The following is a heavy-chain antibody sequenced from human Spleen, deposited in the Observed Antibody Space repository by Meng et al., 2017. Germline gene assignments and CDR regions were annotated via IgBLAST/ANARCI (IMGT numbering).Heavy chain of an antibody. J-gene: IGHJ4*02. Sequence: GGSLRLSCLASGFTFPNYAMSWVRQSPGKGLEWVSTVSGSGYTTYYADSVKGRFTISRDNSRNTLYLQMNSLRAEDTAVYFCASFPRDCTSDSCFLVHDYWGQGSLVTVSS. D-gene: IGHD2-2*01. CDR2: VSGSGYTT. CDR3: ASFPRDCTSDSCFLVHDY. V-gene: IGHV3-23*01. CDR1: GFTFPNYA.